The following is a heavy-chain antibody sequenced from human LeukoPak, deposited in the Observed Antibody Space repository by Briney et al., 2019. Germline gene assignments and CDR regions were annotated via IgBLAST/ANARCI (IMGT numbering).Heavy chain of an antibody. CDR1: GFTFSSYA. J-gene: IGHJ3*02. D-gene: IGHD3-9*01. CDR2: ISGSGGST. CDR3: AKDGPVLRYFDWLLNAFDI. Sequence: GGSLRLSCAASGFTFSSYAMSWVRQAPGKGLEWVSAISGSGGSTYYADSVKGRFTISRDNSKNTLYLQMNSLRAEDTAVYYCAKDGPVLRYFDWLLNAFDIWGQGTMVTVSS. V-gene: IGHV3-23*01.